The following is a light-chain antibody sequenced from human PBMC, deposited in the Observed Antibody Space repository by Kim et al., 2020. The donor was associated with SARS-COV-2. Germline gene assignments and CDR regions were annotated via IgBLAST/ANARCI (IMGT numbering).Light chain of an antibody. Sequence: QPVLTQSPSASASLGASVTLTCTLSSGNISYAIAWHQQQPETGPGSLMNVNSDGSHSKGDRIPVPFSSSSTGAALYLTISSPQSEDEADCYCQTWGSGVWVFGGGTQLTVL. V-gene: IGLV4-69*01. J-gene: IGLJ3*02. CDR2: VNSDGSH. CDR1: SGNISYA. CDR3: QTWGSGVWV.